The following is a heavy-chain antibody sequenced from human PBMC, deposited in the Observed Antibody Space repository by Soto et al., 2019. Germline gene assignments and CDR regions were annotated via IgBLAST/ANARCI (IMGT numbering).Heavy chain of an antibody. CDR3: ARGVRNNYGYLPDH. J-gene: IGHJ4*02. D-gene: IGHD5-18*01. Sequence: GGSLRLSCAASGFIFSNYSMNWVRQAPGKGLEWVAYISGSMEWDSYMSGSSSTIYYTDSVKGRFTISRDNAKNSLYLQMNSLRAEDTAVYYCARGVRNNYGYLPDHWGRGTLVTVSS. CDR1: GFIFSNYS. CDR2: ISGSMEWDSYMSGSSSTI. V-gene: IGHV3-48*01.